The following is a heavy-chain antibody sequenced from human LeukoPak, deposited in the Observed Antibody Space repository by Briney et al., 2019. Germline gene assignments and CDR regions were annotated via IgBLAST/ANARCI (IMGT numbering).Heavy chain of an antibody. CDR2: VYYSGST. V-gene: IGHV4-59*12. D-gene: IGHD2-15*01. Sequence: SETLSLTCTVSGGSISNYYWSWIRQPPGKGLEWIGYVYYSGSTNYNPSLKSRVTISVDTSKNQFSLKLSSVTAADTAVYYCASGTKVVVAATTAHNWFDPWGQGTLVTVSS. CDR1: GGSISNYY. CDR3: ASGTKVVVAATTAHNWFDP. J-gene: IGHJ5*02.